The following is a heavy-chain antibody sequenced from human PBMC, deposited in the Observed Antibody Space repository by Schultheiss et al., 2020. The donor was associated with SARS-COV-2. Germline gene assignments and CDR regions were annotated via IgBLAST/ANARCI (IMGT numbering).Heavy chain of an antibody. CDR3: TRQGPSVSDDFDY. CDR1: GFTFSSYA. CDR2: ISGSGGST. Sequence: GGSLRLSCAASGFTFSSYAMSWVRQAPGKGLEWVSAISGSGGSTYYADSVKGRFTISRDNSKNTAYLQMNSLKTEDTAVYYCTRQGPSVSDDFDYWGQGTLVTVSS. V-gene: IGHV3-23*01. D-gene: IGHD4-17*01. J-gene: IGHJ4*02.